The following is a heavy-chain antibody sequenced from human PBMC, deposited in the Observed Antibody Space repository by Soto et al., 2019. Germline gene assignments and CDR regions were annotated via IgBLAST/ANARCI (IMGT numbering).Heavy chain of an antibody. Sequence: SETLSLTCTVSGGSISSYYWSWLRQPPGKGLEWIGYIYYSGSTNYNPSLKSRVTISVDTSKNQFSLKLNSVTAADTAVYYCARDLWGYCGTDCYPLDVWGQGTTVTVSS. V-gene: IGHV4-59*01. CDR1: GGSISSYY. CDR3: ARDLWGYCGTDCYPLDV. CDR2: IYYSGST. J-gene: IGHJ6*02. D-gene: IGHD2-21*02.